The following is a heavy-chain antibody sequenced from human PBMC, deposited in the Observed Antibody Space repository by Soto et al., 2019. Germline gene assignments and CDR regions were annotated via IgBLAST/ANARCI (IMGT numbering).Heavy chain of an antibody. J-gene: IGHJ4*02. CDR1: GFTFSSYG. Sequence: GWSMRLSCAASGFTFSSYGMPWVRQAPSKGLEWAAVMWYDGSNKYYADSVKGRFTISRDNSKNTLYLQMNSLRAEDTAVYYCSRDTYDFWSGSISPFFDYWGQGTLVTVSS. D-gene: IGHD3-3*01. CDR2: MWYDGSNK. V-gene: IGHV3-33*01. CDR3: SRDTYDFWSGSISPFFDY.